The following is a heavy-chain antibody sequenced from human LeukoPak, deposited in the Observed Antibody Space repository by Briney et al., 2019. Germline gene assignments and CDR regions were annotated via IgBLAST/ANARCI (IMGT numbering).Heavy chain of an antibody. J-gene: IGHJ4*02. CDR3: ARGSSANGRYYFDY. V-gene: IGHV3-48*03. CDR2: ISSSGSTI. CDR1: VFTLCSYE. Sequence: GGSLRLSRAASVFTLCSYEMNWVRQAPGKGREWVSYISSSGSTIYYADSVKGRFTISGDNAKNSLYLQMNSLRAEDTAVYYCARGSSANGRYYFDYWGQGTLVTVSS. D-gene: IGHD2-2*01.